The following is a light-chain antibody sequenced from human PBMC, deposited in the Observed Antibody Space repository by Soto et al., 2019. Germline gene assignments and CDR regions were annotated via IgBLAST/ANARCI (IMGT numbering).Light chain of an antibody. CDR2: EVK. CDR3: CSYAGSSTFYV. J-gene: IGLJ1*01. V-gene: IGLV2-14*01. Sequence: QSALTQPASVSGSPGQSITISCTGTSSDVGAYNYVSWYQQYPGKAPKLMIYEVKNRPSGVSNRFSGSRSGSTASLTISGLQAEDEADYYCCSYAGSSTFYVFGTGTKLTVL. CDR1: SSDVGAYNY.